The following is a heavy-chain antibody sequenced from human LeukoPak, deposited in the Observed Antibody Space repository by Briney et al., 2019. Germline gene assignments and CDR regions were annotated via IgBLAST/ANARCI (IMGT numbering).Heavy chain of an antibody. CDR3: ASLRLGVFDP. D-gene: IGHD3-9*01. Sequence: SETPSLTCTVSGGSISSSSYYWGWIRQPPGKGLEWIGSIYYSGSTYYNPSLKSRVTVSVDTSKNQFSLKLSSVTAADTAVYYCASLRLGVFDPWGQGTLVTVSS. J-gene: IGHJ5*02. CDR2: IYYSGST. V-gene: IGHV4-39*01. CDR1: GGSISSSSYY.